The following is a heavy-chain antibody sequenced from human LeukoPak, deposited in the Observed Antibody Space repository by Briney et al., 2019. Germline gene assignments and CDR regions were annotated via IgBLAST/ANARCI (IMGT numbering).Heavy chain of an antibody. J-gene: IGHJ4*02. CDR3: ARHASGHYFDS. D-gene: IGHD2-15*01. CDR1: GFPFSNYG. CDR2: IWFDGSDK. V-gene: IGHV3-33*01. Sequence: GGSLRLSCVASGFPFSNYGMHWVRQAPGEGLEWVAIIWFDGSDKYYADSVKGRVTISRDNSKNTLYLQMNSLRAEDTAVYYCARHASGHYFDSWGQGTLVTVSS.